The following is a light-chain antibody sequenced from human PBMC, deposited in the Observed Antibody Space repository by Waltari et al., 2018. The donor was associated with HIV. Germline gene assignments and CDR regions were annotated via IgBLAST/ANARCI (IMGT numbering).Light chain of an antibody. Sequence: QSALTQPRSVSGSPGQSVTISCTGTSSDVGGYNYVSWYQQHPRKAPKLMLYDFSKRPSGVPDRFSGSKSGNTASLTISGLQAEDEADYYCCSYAGSYSYVFGTGTKVTVL. V-gene: IGLV2-11*01. CDR3: CSYAGSYSYV. J-gene: IGLJ1*01. CDR1: SSDVGGYNY. CDR2: DFS.